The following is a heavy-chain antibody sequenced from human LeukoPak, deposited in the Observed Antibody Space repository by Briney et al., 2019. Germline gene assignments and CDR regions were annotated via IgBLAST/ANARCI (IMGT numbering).Heavy chain of an antibody. CDR3: ARSEYFNDAFDI. V-gene: IGHV1-2*02. J-gene: IGHJ3*02. CDR2: INPNSGGT. CDR1: GYTFTDYY. Sequence: ASVKVSCKASGYTFTDYYMHWVRQAPGQGLEWMGWINPNSGGTNFPQKFQGRVTMTRDTSISTAYMVLSRLRSDDTAVYYCARSEYFNDAFDIWGQGTMVTVSS. D-gene: IGHD2/OR15-2a*01.